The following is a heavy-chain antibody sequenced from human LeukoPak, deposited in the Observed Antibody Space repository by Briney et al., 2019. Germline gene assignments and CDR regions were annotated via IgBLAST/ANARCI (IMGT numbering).Heavy chain of an antibody. Sequence: PGGSLRLSCAASGFTFSSYGMNSVRQAPGKGLECVSAISGSGAATYYGDSVKGRFTISRDNSKDTLYLQMSSLRAEDTAVYYCARDEGGGYGYYHYYYYMDVWGKGTTVTVSS. CDR3: ARDEGGGYGYYHYYYYMDV. D-gene: IGHD1-26*01. CDR1: GFTFSSYG. J-gene: IGHJ6*03. V-gene: IGHV3-23*01. CDR2: ISGSGAAT.